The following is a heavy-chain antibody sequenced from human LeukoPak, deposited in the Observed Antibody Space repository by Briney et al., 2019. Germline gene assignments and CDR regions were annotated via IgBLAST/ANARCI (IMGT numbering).Heavy chain of an antibody. CDR3: ARWYNWNYVAYFDY. D-gene: IGHD1-7*01. CDR2: IIPIFGTA. V-gene: IGHV1-69*13. J-gene: IGHJ4*02. Sequence: SVKVSCKASGGTFSSYAISWVRQAPGQGLEWMGGIIPIFGTANYAQKFQGRVTITAGESTSTAYMELSSLRSEDTAVYYCARWYNWNYVAYFDYWGQGTLVTVSS. CDR1: GGTFSSYA.